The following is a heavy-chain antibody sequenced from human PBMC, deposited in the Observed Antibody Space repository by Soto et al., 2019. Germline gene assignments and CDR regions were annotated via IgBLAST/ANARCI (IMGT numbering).Heavy chain of an antibody. V-gene: IGHV4-59*01. CDR2: IYYSGST. Sequence: ASETLSLTCTVSGGSISSYYWSWIRQPPGKGLEWIGYIYYSGSTNYNPSLKSRVTISVDTSKNQFSLKLSSVTAADTAVYYCARAGPMVRGGYYYYGMDVWGQGTTVTVSS. D-gene: IGHD3-10*01. CDR1: GGSISSYY. CDR3: ARAGPMVRGGYYYYGMDV. J-gene: IGHJ6*02.